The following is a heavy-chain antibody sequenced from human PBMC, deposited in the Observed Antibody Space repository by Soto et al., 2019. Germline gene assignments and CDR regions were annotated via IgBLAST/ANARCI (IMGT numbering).Heavy chain of an antibody. Sequence: EVHLLESGGGLVQPGGSLRLSCAASGFAFSDYAMSWVRQAPGKGLEWVSEISDGDGATHSADSVKGRFTISRDDSKNTRYVEMDSLRAEDAAVYYCAKGRTCFDFWGQGTLVTVSS. V-gene: IGHV3-23*01. CDR3: AKGRTCFDF. CDR2: ISDGDGAT. CDR1: GFAFSDYA. J-gene: IGHJ4*02.